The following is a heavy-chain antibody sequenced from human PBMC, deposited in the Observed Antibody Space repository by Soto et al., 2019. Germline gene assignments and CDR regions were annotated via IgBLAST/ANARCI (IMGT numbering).Heavy chain of an antibody. Sequence: ASVKVSCKASGGTFSSYAISWVRQAPGQGLEWMGGIIPIFGTANYAQKFQGRVTITADESTSTAYMELSSLRSEDTAVYYCARQKYDFWSGLYYYYGMDVWGQGTTVTV. D-gene: IGHD3-3*01. CDR1: GGTFSSYA. CDR3: ARQKYDFWSGLYYYYGMDV. J-gene: IGHJ6*02. CDR2: IIPIFGTA. V-gene: IGHV1-69*13.